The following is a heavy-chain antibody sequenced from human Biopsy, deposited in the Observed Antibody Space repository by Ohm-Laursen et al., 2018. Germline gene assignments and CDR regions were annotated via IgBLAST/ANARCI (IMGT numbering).Heavy chain of an antibody. CDR2: IYYDGIT. CDR3: ARDYGSGSLFDP. J-gene: IGHJ5*02. Sequence: SDTLSLTCAVSGYSVTNDYHWGWIRQPPGKGLEWIGNIYYDGITYYNPSLKSRVTISVDTSKNQFSLRLTSVTAADTAVYYCARDYGSGSLFDPWGQGTLVTVSS. CDR1: GYSVTNDYH. V-gene: IGHV4-38-2*02. D-gene: IGHD2-15*01.